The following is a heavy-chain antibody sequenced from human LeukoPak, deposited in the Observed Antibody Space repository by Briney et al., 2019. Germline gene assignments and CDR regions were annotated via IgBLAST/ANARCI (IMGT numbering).Heavy chain of an antibody. CDR2: IYYSGST. CDR3: ALDGYSYGMGLRRYYFDY. CDR1: GGSIGSSSYY. D-gene: IGHD5-18*01. J-gene: IGHJ4*02. V-gene: IGHV4-39*01. Sequence: SETLSLTCTVSGGSIGSSSYYWGWIRQPPGKGLEWIGSIYYSGSTYYNPSLKSRVTISVDTSKNQFSLKLNSVTAADTAVYYCALDGYSYGMGLRRYYFDYWGQGTLVTVSS.